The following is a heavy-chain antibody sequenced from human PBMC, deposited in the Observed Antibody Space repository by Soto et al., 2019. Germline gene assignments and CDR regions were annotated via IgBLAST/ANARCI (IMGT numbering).Heavy chain of an antibody. Sequence: SLSLSRLAARSIFSSVAMGWDRQVPGLLLEWVAVMNSSGGDTYYADSVKGRFTISTDSSTTTVYLPMKSLRADDTDVYYCAKAKEASGNVNSYFDSWGQGTQVTVSS. CDR2: MNSSGGDT. V-gene: IGHV3-23*01. D-gene: IGHD2-15*01. CDR3: AKAKEASGNVNSYFDS. J-gene: IGHJ4*02. CDR1: RSIFSSVA.